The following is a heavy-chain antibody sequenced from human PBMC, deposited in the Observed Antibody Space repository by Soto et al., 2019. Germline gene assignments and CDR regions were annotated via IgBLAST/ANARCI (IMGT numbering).Heavy chain of an antibody. CDR1: GGSISTYF. CDR2: IYYSGTT. Sequence: SETLSLTCTVSGGSISTYFWSWIRQPPGKGLEWIGNIYYSGTTDYNPSLKSRVTLSVDASKNQFSLRLSSVTAADTAVYYCARVNPACRGGSCYYTYFWIDPSGQATPVTVSS. V-gene: IGHV4-59*01. J-gene: IGHJ5*02. D-gene: IGHD2-15*01. CDR3: ARVNPACRGGSCYYTYFWIDP.